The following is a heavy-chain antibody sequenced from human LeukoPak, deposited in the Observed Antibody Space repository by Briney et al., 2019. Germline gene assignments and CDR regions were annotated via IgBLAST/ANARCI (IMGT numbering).Heavy chain of an antibody. D-gene: IGHD6-6*01. V-gene: IGHV4-39*01. CDR3: ARPPHSSSSA. CDR1: GGTINSSRYY. CDR2: IYYSGGT. J-gene: IGHJ5*02. Sequence: KTSETLSFNGTGSGGTINSSRYYRGAPRQPPGKGLEWIGSIYYSGGTYYNPSLMSRVTISVDTSKNQFSQKLSSVTAADTAVYYCARPPHSSSSAWGQGTLVTVSS.